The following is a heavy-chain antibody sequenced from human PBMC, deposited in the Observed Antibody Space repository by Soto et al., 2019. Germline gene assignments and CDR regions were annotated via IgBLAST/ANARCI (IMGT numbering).Heavy chain of an antibody. Sequence: ASVKVSCKTSGYTFTGYYMHWVRQAPGQGLEWMGWINPKSGGTDYAQKFQGRVTMTRDTSSSSAYMELSSLRSDDTAVYYCAKANSGDDDEFDYWGQGTQVTVSS. CDR1: GYTFTGYY. D-gene: IGHD5-12*01. V-gene: IGHV1-2*02. CDR3: AKANSGDDDEFDY. CDR2: INPKSGGT. J-gene: IGHJ4*02.